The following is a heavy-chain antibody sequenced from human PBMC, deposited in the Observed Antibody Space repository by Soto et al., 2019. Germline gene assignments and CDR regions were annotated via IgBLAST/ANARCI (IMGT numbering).Heavy chain of an antibody. CDR1: GEPISSSSYY. CDR2: IYYSGRT. V-gene: IGHV4-39*01. J-gene: IGHJ4*02. CDR3: ARQRTTVVTQAYFDH. D-gene: IGHD2-21*02. Sequence: SETLSLTCIVSGEPISSSSYYWGWIRQPPGKGLEWIGSIYYSGRTYYNPSFKSRVTISIDTSKNQFSLKLSSVTATDTAVYYCARQRTTVVTQAYFDHWGQGALVTVSS.